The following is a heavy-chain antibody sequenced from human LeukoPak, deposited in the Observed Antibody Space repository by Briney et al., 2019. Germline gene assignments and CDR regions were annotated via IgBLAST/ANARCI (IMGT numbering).Heavy chain of an antibody. D-gene: IGHD3-22*01. Sequence: SGTLSLTCTVSGGSLSGHYWSWIRQPPGKRLEWIGYVSYTGRTKYNPSLQSRVTISIDRSKSQFSLKLNSATSADTAVYSCARLLDNDISGDPDTFDVWGQGTTVIVSS. CDR2: VSYTGRT. J-gene: IGHJ3*01. CDR3: ARLLDNDISGDPDTFDV. V-gene: IGHV4-59*11. CDR1: GGSLSGHY.